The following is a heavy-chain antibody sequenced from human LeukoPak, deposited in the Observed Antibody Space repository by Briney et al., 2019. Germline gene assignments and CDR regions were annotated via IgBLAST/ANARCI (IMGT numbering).Heavy chain of an antibody. CDR1: GYTFTTSW. Sequence: GESLKISCQGSGYTFTTSWIGWVRQMPGKGLEWMGIIYPGDSDTRYSPSFQGQVTISADKSISTAYLQWSGLKASDTAMYYCARRYSYAIGAFDIWGQGTMVTVSS. CDR2: IYPGDSDT. D-gene: IGHD5-18*01. J-gene: IGHJ3*02. CDR3: ARRYSYAIGAFDI. V-gene: IGHV5-51*01.